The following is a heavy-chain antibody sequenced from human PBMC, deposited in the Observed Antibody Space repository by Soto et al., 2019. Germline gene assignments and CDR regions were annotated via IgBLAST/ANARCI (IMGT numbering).Heavy chain of an antibody. CDR1: GYAFTGFY. CDR3: ARVRQPVLDYFDD. V-gene: IGHV1-2*02. Sequence: QVQLVQSGAEVKKPGASVKVSCKTSGYAFTGFYIHWVRQAPGQGLEWMGWISPNTGGTSYAQKFQGRVTMTRDTSTSTAYMELTRLRSDDTAVFYCARVRQPVLDYFDDWGQGTLVTVSS. CDR2: ISPNTGGT. D-gene: IGHD3-3*01. J-gene: IGHJ4*02.